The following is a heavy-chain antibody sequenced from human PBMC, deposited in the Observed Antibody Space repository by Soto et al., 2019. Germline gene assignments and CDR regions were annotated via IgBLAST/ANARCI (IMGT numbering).Heavy chain of an antibody. D-gene: IGHD3-10*01. CDR2: IYYSGST. CDR3: ARYYGGYSDY. Sequence: SETLSLTGTVSGGSISSYYWSWIRQPPGKGLEWIGYIYYSGSTNYNPSLKSRVTISVDTSKNQFSLKLSSVTAADTAVYYCARYYGGYSDYWGQGTLVTVSS. CDR1: GGSISSYY. J-gene: IGHJ4*02. V-gene: IGHV4-59*08.